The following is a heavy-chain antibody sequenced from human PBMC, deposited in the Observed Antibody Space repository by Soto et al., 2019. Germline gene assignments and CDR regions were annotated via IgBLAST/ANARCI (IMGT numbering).Heavy chain of an antibody. V-gene: IGHV3-23*01. D-gene: IGHD3-10*01. CDR1: GFTFSSYA. CDR3: AKVSLYYGSGSYLTDFDY. Sequence: EVQLLESGGGLVQHGGSLRLSCADSGFTFSSYAMSWVRQDPGKGLEWVSAISGSGGSTYYADSVKGRFTISRDNSKNTLYLQMNSLRAEDTAVYYCAKVSLYYGSGSYLTDFDYWGQGTLVTVSS. J-gene: IGHJ4*02. CDR2: ISGSGGST.